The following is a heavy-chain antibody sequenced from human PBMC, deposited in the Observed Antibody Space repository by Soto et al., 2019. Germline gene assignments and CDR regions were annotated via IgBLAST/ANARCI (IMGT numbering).Heavy chain of an antibody. V-gene: IGHV1-18*04. CDR1: GYTFTSYG. D-gene: IGHD1-26*01. CDR2: ISAYNGNT. CDR3: ARPHSGSYPGLIDY. J-gene: IGHJ4*02. Sequence: ASVKVSCKASGYTFTSYGISWVRQAPGQGLEWMGWISAYNGNTNYAQKLQGRVTMTTGTSTSTAYMELRSLRSDDTAVYYCARPHSGSYPGLIDYWGQGTLVTVSS.